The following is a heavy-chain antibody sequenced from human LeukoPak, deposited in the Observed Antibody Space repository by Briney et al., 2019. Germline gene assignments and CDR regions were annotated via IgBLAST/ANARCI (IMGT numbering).Heavy chain of an antibody. V-gene: IGHV4-30-4*01. D-gene: IGHD3-10*01. Sequence: SETLSLTCTVSNDSISSGDYYWNWIRQPPGKGLEWIGYIFHRGGTSYNPSLKSRILFSVDTSQNQFSLKLNSVTAADTAVYYCGRYSGEGRGSAISGFDVWGQGTMVTVSS. CDR2: IFHRGGT. CDR3: GRYSGEGRGSAISGFDV. CDR1: NDSISSGDYY. J-gene: IGHJ3*01.